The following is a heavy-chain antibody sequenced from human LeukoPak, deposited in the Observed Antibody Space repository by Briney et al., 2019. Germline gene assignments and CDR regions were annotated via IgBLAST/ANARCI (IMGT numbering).Heavy chain of an antibody. CDR3: ASNYLYCSGGSCYSGGNY. D-gene: IGHD2-15*01. CDR1: GASISSYY. CDR2: IHTTGST. J-gene: IGHJ4*02. Sequence: PSETLSLTCTVSGASISSYYWSWIRQPAGKGLEWIGRIHTTGSTNYNPSLKSRVTMSVDMSKNQFSLKLSSVTAADTAVYYCASNYLYCSGGSCYSGGNYWGQGTLVTVSS. V-gene: IGHV4-4*07.